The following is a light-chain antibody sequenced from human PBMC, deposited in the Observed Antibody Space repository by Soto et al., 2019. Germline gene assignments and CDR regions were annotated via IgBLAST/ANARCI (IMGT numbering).Light chain of an antibody. CDR2: KAS. Sequence: DIQMTQSPSTLSGSVGDRVTITCRASQTISSWLAWYQQKPGKAPKLLIYKASTLKSGVPSRFSGSGSGTEFTLTISSLQPDDIATYYCQHYNSYSEAFGQGTKVEPK. CDR1: QTISSW. CDR3: QHYNSYSEA. J-gene: IGKJ1*01. V-gene: IGKV1-5*03.